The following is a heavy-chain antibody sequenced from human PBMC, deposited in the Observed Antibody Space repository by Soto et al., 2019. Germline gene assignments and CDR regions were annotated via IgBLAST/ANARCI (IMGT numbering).Heavy chain of an antibody. J-gene: IGHJ4*02. CDR3: ARVVAHYNGSYRTIDY. CDR2: INGGGSTT. Sequence: EVQLVESGGGLVQPGGSLRLSCAASGFTFSAYWMYWVRQAPGKGLVWVSRINGGGSTTSYADSVKGRFTVSRDNAKNKLYLQMNSLRAEDTAVYYCARVVAHYNGSYRTIDYWGQGTLVTVSS. V-gene: IGHV3-74*01. D-gene: IGHD1-26*01. CDR1: GFTFSAYW.